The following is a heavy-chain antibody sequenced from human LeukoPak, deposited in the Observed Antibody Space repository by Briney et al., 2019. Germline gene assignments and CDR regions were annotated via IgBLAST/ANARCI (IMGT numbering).Heavy chain of an antibody. V-gene: IGHV5-51*01. D-gene: IGHD4-17*01. CDR1: GYSFTNYW. CDR3: ARLDYRGYSGAY. CDR2: IYPGDSNT. Sequence: GESLKISCKGSGYSFTNYWIGWVRQMPGKGLEWMGFIYPGDSNTIYSPSFQGQVTISADKSIRTAYLQWSSLKASDTAIYYCARLDYRGYSGAYWGQGTLVTVSS. J-gene: IGHJ4*02.